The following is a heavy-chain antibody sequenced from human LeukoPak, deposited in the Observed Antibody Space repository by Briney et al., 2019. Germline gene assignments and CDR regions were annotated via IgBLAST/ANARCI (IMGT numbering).Heavy chain of an antibody. J-gene: IGHJ4*02. D-gene: IGHD1-7*01. CDR1: GFTFSRYW. V-gene: IGHV3-7*01. CDR2: IKQDGGEK. CDR3: AASSLLELVD. Sequence: SGGSLRLSCAASGFTFSRYWMSWVRQAPGKGLEWVANIKQDGGEKYYVDSVKGRFTISRDNSKNTLYLQMNSLRAEDTAVYYCAASSLLELVDWGQGTLVTVSS.